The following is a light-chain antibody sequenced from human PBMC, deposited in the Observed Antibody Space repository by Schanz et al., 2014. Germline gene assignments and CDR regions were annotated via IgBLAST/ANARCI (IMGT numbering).Light chain of an antibody. CDR2: DVN. Sequence: QSALTQPASVSGSPGQSITISCTGTSSDIGGRAYVSWYQQRPGKAPQLILYDVNSRPSGVSNRFSGSKSGNTASLTISGLQAEDEADYYCSSYTSSSTLVVFGGGTKLTVL. J-gene: IGLJ2*01. CDR3: SSYTSSSTLVV. CDR1: SSDIGGRAY. V-gene: IGLV2-14*01.